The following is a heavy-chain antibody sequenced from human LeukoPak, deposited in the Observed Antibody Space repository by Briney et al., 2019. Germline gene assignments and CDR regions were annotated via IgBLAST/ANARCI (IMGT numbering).Heavy chain of an antibody. CDR1: GGSISSYY. Sequence: PSETLSLTCTVSGGSISSYYWSWIRQPPGKGLEWIGYIYYSGSTNYNPSLKSRVTISVDTSKNQFSLKLSSVTAADTAVYYCARHVVLADRFSSWYYGMDVWGQGTTVTVSS. CDR2: IYYSGST. CDR3: ARHVVLADRFSSWYYGMDV. J-gene: IGHJ6*02. D-gene: IGHD6-13*01. V-gene: IGHV4-59*08.